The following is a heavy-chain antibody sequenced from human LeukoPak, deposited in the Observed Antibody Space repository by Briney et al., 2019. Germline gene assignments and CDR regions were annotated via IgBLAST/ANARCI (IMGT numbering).Heavy chain of an antibody. D-gene: IGHD2-21*01. V-gene: IGHV1-58*02. CDR3: AANTTRVVREDAFDI. J-gene: IGHJ3*02. CDR2: IVVGSGNA. Sequence: GASVKVSCKASGFTFTSSAMQWVRQARGQRLEWIGWIVVGSGNANYAQNFQERVTITRDMSTSTAYMELSSLRSEDTAVYYFAANTTRVVREDAFDIWGQGTMVTVSS. CDR1: GFTFTSSA.